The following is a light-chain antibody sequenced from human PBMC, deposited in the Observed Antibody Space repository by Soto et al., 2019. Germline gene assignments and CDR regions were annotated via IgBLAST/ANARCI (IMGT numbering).Light chain of an antibody. CDR1: QSISTY. CDR2: KAS. V-gene: IGKV1-5*03. Sequence: IQMTQSTSTLSPSLLDRLTITCSSSQSISTYLAWYQQKPGKAPRLLIYKASSFESGVPSRFSGSGSGTDFTLTISSLQPDDSATYYCQHYNSYTWTFGLGTKVDI. J-gene: IGKJ1*01. CDR3: QHYNSYTWT.